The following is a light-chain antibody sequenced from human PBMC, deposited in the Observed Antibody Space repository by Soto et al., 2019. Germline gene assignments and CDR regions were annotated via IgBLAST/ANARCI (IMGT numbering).Light chain of an antibody. Sequence: DIQMTQSPSTLSASVGDRVTITCRASQSISSWLAWYQQKPGKAPKLPIYKASSLESGVPSRFSGSGSGTEFTLTISSLQPDDFATYYCQQYNSYPYTFGQGTKVDIK. J-gene: IGKJ2*01. CDR2: KAS. CDR1: QSISSW. CDR3: QQYNSYPYT. V-gene: IGKV1-5*03.